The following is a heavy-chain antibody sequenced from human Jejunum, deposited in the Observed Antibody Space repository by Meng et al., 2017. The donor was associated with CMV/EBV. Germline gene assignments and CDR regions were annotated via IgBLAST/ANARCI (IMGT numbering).Heavy chain of an antibody. CDR1: GFSLTTTEWS. D-gene: IGHD2-21*02. CDR2: IYWDDDK. CDR3: AHGLRVVPDIHLHDF. Sequence: GFSLTTTEWSVGWIRQPPGKALEWLAVIYWDDDKRYNPSLKTRLTITGDTSKNQVVLTMTNMDPVDTATYYCAHGLRVVPDIHLHDFWGPGTMVTVSS. V-gene: IGHV2-5*02. J-gene: IGHJ3*01.